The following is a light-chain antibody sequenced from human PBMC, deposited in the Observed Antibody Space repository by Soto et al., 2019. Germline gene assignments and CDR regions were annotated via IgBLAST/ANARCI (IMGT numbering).Light chain of an antibody. CDR2: GAS. V-gene: IGKV3-20*01. J-gene: IGKJ5*01. CDR3: QQYGSSPPIT. Sequence: EFVLTQSPGTLSLSPGERATLSCRASQSVSSSYLAWYQQKPGQAPRLLIFGASSRSTGIPDRFSGSGSGTHFTLTISILEPEDFAVYYCQQYGSSPPITFGQGTRLEIK. CDR1: QSVSSSY.